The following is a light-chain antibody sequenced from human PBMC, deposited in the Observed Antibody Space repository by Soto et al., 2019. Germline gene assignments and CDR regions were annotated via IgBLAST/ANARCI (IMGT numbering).Light chain of an antibody. CDR1: QSVRSSY. CDR2: GAS. CDR3: QQYGSSPRT. V-gene: IGKV3-20*01. Sequence: EIVLTQPPSTLSLSPGGRYTLSCRASQSVRSSYLAWYQQKHGQAHRXXIYGASSRATGIPDRFSGSWSGTALTITISRLEPEDFQVYDGQQYGSSPRTFGQGTNVDNK. J-gene: IGKJ1*01.